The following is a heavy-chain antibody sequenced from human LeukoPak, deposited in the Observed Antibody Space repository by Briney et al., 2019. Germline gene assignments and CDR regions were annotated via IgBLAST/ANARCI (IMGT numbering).Heavy chain of an antibody. CDR3: ARVDYYDSSGYFDY. Sequence: PGGSLRLSCAASGFTFSTYAMTWVRQGPGKGLEWVSAISGSGDNTYYADSVKGRFTISRDNSKNTLYLQMNSLRAEDTAVYYCARVDYYDSSGYFDYWGQGTLVTVSS. J-gene: IGHJ4*02. CDR1: GFTFSTYA. V-gene: IGHV3-23*01. CDR2: ISGSGDNT. D-gene: IGHD3-22*01.